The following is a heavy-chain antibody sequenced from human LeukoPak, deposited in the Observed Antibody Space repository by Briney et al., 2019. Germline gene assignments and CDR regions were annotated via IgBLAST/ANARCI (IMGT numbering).Heavy chain of an antibody. Sequence: GGSLRLSCAAPGFTFSSYGMHWVRQAPGKGLEGVAVISYDGSNKYYADSVKGRFTISRDNSKNTLYLQMNSLRAEDTAVYYCAKDEGPYCSGGSCIHLDYWGQGTLVTVSS. CDR2: ISYDGSNK. CDR1: GFTFSSYG. V-gene: IGHV3-30*18. J-gene: IGHJ4*02. CDR3: AKDEGPYCSGGSCIHLDY. D-gene: IGHD2-15*01.